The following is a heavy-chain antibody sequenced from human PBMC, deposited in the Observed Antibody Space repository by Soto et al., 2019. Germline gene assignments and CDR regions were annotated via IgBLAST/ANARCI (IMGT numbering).Heavy chain of an antibody. CDR2: ISWHSGSI. CDR1: GFTFDDYA. V-gene: IGHV3-9*01. CDR3: AKAVGSYGNFDY. D-gene: IGHD5-18*01. Sequence: EVQLVESGGGLVQPGRSLRLSCAASGFTFDDYAMHWVRQAPGKGLEWVSGISWHSGSIGYADSVKGRFTISRDNAKNSLYLQMNSLRAEDTALYYCAKAVGSYGNFDYWGQGSLVTVSS. J-gene: IGHJ4*02.